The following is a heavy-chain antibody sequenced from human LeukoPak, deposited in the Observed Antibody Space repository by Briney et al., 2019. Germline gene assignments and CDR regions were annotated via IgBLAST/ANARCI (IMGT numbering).Heavy chain of an antibody. CDR2: ISSSSSTI. D-gene: IGHD2-15*01. V-gene: IGHV3-48*04. CDR1: GFTFSSYS. J-gene: IGHJ4*02. CDR3: ARDGKRGYCSGGSCYSQGGEGL. Sequence: GGSLRLSCAASGFTFSSYSMNWVRQAPGKGLEWVSYISSSSSTIYYADSVKGRFTISRDNAKNSLYLQMNSLRAEDTAVYYCARDGKRGYCSGGSCYSQGGEGLWGQGTLVTVSS.